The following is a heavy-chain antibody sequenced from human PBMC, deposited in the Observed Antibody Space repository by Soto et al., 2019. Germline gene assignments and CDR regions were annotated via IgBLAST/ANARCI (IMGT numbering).Heavy chain of an antibody. CDR2: IWYDGSNK. J-gene: IGHJ4*02. V-gene: IGHV3-33*01. CDR3: ARVAPDYDILTGYYWAPYDY. Sequence: GGSLRLCCAASGFTFSSYGMHWVRQAPGKGLEWVAVIWYDGSNKYYADSVKGRFTISRDNSKNTLYLQMNSLRAEDTAVYYCARVAPDYDILTGYYWAPYDYWGQGTLVTVSS. CDR1: GFTFSSYG. D-gene: IGHD3-9*01.